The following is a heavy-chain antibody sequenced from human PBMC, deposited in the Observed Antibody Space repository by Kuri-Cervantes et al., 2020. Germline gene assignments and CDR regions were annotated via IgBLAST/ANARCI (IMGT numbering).Heavy chain of an antibody. J-gene: IGHJ6*03. V-gene: IGHV1-18*01. D-gene: IGHD1-7*01. Sequence: ASVKVSCKASGYTFTSYGISWVRQAPGQGLEWMGWISAYNGNTNYVQKLQDRVTMTTDTSTSTAYVELSSLTSEDAAIYYCATCVMGLEVRFFYYHMDVWGKGTTVTVSS. CDR1: GYTFTSYG. CDR2: ISAYNGNT. CDR3: ATCVMGLEVRFFYYHMDV.